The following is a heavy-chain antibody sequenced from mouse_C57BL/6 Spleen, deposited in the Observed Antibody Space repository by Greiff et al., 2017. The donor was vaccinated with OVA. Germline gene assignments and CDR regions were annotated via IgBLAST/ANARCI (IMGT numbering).Heavy chain of an antibody. D-gene: IGHD2-3*01. CDR1: GYTFTDYY. J-gene: IGHJ4*01. Sequence: VQLKESGPVLVKPGASVKMSCKASGYTFTDYYMNWVKQSHGKSLEWIGVINPYNGGTSYNQKFKGKATLTVDKSSSTAYMELNSLTSEDSAVYYCARSGDGMDYWGQGTSVTVSS. CDR3: ARSGDGMDY. CDR2: INPYNGGT. V-gene: IGHV1-19*01.